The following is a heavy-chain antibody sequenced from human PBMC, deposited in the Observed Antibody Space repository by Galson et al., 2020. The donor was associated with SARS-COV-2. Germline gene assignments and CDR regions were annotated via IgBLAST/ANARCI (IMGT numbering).Heavy chain of an antibody. D-gene: IGHD3-10*01. V-gene: IGHV3-15*01. Sequence: GESLKISCAASGFTFSNAWMSWVRQAPGKGLEWVGRIKSKTDGGTTDYAAPVKGRFTISRDDSKNTLYLQMNSLKTEDTAVYYCTTDRLVLLRTRGRPDYWGQGTLVTVSS. CDR2: IKSKTDGGTT. CDR3: TTDRLVLLRTRGRPDY. J-gene: IGHJ4*02. CDR1: GFTFSNAW.